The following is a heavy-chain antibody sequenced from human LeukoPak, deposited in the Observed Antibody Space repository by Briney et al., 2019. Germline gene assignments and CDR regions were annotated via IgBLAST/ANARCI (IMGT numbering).Heavy chain of an antibody. CDR2: IIPIFGIA. D-gene: IGHD6-19*01. CDR1: GGTFSSYA. CDR3: ARDRVAGTGWFDY. Sequence: SVKVSCKASGGTFSSYAISWVRQAPGQGLEWMGRIIPIFGIADYAQKFQGRVTITADKSTSTAYMELSSLRSEDTAVYYCARDRVAGTGWFDYWGQGTLVTVSS. J-gene: IGHJ5*01. V-gene: IGHV1-69*04.